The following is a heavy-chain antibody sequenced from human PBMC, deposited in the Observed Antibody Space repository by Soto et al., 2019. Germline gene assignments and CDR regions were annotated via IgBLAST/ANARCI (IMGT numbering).Heavy chain of an antibody. CDR3: ARRGPSYCSSTSCYENWFDP. V-gene: IGHV1-18*01. Sequence: QVQLVQSGAEVKKPGASVKVSCKASGYTFTSYGITWVRQAPGQGLEGMGWISAYNGNTNYAQKLQGRVTMTTDTSTRTAYMELRSLRSDDTAVYYCARRGPSYCSSTSCYENWFDPWGQGTLVTVSS. J-gene: IGHJ5*02. D-gene: IGHD2-2*01. CDR1: GYTFTSYG. CDR2: ISAYNGNT.